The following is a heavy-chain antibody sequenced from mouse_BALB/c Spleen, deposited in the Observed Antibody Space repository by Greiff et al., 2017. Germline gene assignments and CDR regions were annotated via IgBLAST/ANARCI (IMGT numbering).Heavy chain of an antibody. D-gene: IGHD2-4*01. Sequence: EVHLVESGGGLVQPGGSRKLSCAASGFTFSSFGMHWVRQAPEQGLEWVAYISSGSSTIYYADTVKGRFTISRDNPKNTLFLQMTSLRSEDTAMYYCARPSMITRAWFAYWGQGTLVTVSA. J-gene: IGHJ3*01. CDR2: ISSGSSTI. CDR1: GFTFSSFG. CDR3: ARPSMITRAWFAY. V-gene: IGHV5-17*02.